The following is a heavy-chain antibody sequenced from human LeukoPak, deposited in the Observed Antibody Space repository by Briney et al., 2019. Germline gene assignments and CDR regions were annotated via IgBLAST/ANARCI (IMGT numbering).Heavy chain of an antibody. CDR3: ASYTDAFDI. J-gene: IGHJ3*02. CDR1: GYSISSGYY. CDR2: IYHSGST. Sequence: PSETLSLTCTVSGYSISSGYYWGWIRQPPGKGLEWIGSIYHSGSTYYNPSLKSRVTISVDTSKNQFSLELTSVTAADTAVYYCASYTDAFDIWGQGTMVTVSS. D-gene: IGHD3-16*01. V-gene: IGHV4-38-2*02.